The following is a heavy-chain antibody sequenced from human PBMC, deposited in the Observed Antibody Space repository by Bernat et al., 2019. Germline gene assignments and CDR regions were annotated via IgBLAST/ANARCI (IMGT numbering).Heavy chain of an antibody. CDR3: ARDTASDY. CDR1: RFTLTNYN. V-gene: IGHV3-30-3*01. J-gene: IGHJ4*02. D-gene: IGHD5-18*01. CDR2: ISYDGSNK. Sequence: QVQLVESGGGVVQPGRSLRLSCAGSRFTLTNYNMHWVRQAPGKGLEWVAVISYDGSNKYYADSVKGRFTISRDNSKNTLYLQMNSLRAEDTAVYYCARDTASDYWGQGTLVTVSS.